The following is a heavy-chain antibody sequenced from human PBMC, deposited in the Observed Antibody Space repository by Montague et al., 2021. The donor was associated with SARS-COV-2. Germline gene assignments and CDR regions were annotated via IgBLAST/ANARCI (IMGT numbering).Heavy chain of an antibody. D-gene: IGHD3-10*01. V-gene: IGHV4-61*02. Sequence: TLSLTCTVSGGSISSGSYYWSWIRQPAGKGLEWIGRIYTSGSTNYNPSLKSRVTISVDTSTNQFSLKLSSVTAADTAVYYCARDLAPYYGSGSYYNPIDAFDIWGQGTMVTVSS. CDR2: IYTSGST. CDR3: ARDLAPYYGSGSYYNPIDAFDI. J-gene: IGHJ3*02. CDR1: GGSISSGSYY.